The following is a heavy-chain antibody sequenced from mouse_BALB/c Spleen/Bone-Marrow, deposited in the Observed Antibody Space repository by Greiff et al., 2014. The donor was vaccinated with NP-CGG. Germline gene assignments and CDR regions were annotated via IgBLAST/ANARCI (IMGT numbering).Heavy chain of an antibody. V-gene: IGHV1-14*01. CDR1: GYTFTGYV. D-gene: IGHD2-10*02. CDR3: ARTILGYYFDY. Sequence: VQLQQPGPEPVKPGASVKMSCKASGYTFTGYVMHWVKQKPGQGLEWIGYIHPYNDGTKYNERFKGKATLTSDKSSSTAYMELSSLTSEDSAVYYCARTILGYYFDYWGQGTTLTVSS. CDR2: IHPYNDGT. J-gene: IGHJ2*01.